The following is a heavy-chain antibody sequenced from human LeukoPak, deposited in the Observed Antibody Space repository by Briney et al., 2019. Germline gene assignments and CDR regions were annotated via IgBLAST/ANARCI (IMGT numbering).Heavy chain of an antibody. Sequence: GGSLRLSCAAPGFTVSNNYMSWVRQAPGKGLEWVSVIYSGDNTYYVESVKGRFTISRDNSKNTLFLQMNRLRAEDTAVYYCAGRRVLDASFDYWGQGTLVTVSS. CDR3: AGRRVLDASFDY. CDR2: IYSGDNT. D-gene: IGHD3-16*01. J-gene: IGHJ4*02. V-gene: IGHV3-66*02. CDR1: GFTVSNNY.